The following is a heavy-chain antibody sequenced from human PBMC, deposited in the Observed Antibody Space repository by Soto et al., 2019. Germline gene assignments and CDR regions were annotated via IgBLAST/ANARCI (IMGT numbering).Heavy chain of an antibody. V-gene: IGHV3-23*01. Sequence: PGGSLRLSCAASGFTFSSYAMSWVRQAPGKGLEWVSAISGSGGSTYYADSVKGRFTISRDNSKNTLYLQMNSLRAEDTAVYYCAKEGQLLWFGELWNWFDPWGQGTLVTVSS. D-gene: IGHD3-10*01. CDR3: AKEGQLLWFGELWNWFDP. CDR2: ISGSGGST. J-gene: IGHJ5*02. CDR1: GFTFSSYA.